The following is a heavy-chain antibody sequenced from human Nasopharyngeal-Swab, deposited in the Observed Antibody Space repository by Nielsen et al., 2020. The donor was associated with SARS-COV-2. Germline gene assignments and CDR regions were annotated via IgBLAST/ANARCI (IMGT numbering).Heavy chain of an antibody. CDR3: ARDYYDNYDSDY. V-gene: IGHV1-2*02. CDR2: INPYSGDT. CDR1: GYTFTDYY. D-gene: IGHD3-22*01. J-gene: IGHJ4*02. Sequence: ASVKVSCKTSGYTFTDYYIHWVRQVPGQGLEWVGCINPYSGDTKYAQKFQGRVTVTRDMSRSTAYIELSRLRSDDTAVYYCARDYYDNYDSDYWGQGTLVTVSS.